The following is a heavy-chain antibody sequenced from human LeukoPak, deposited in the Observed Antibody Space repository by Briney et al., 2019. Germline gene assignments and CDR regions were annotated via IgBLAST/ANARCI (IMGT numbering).Heavy chain of an antibody. V-gene: IGHV1-69*05. CDR2: IIPIFGTA. CDR1: GGTFISYA. D-gene: IGHD6-19*01. J-gene: IGHJ5*02. CDR3: AREPSYSSGWFDP. Sequence: ASVKVSCKASGGTFISYAISWVRQAPGQGLEWMGGIIPIFGTANYAQKFQGRVTITTDESTSTAYMELSSLRSEDTAVYYCAREPSYSSGWFDPWGQGTLVTVSS.